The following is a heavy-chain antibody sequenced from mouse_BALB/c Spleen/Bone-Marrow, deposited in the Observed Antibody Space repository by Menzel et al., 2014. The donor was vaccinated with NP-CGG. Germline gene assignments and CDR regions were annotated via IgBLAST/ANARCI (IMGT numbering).Heavy chain of an antibody. V-gene: IGHV4-1*02. CDR3: ARLYDYGWHVY. D-gene: IGHD2-4*01. J-gene: IGHJ3*01. Sequence: EVKLVESGGGLVQPGGSLKLSCAASGFDFSRYWMSWVRQALGKGLEWIGEINPGSSTINYTPSLKDKFIISRDNAKSTLYLQMSKVRSEDTALYYCARLYDYGWHVYWGQGTQVTVSA. CDR1: GFDFSRYW. CDR2: INPGSSTI.